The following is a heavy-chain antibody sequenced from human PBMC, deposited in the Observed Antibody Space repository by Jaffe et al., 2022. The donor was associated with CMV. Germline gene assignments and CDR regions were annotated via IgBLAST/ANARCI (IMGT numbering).Heavy chain of an antibody. CDR3: AKGSAPRVFSSNGY. CDR1: GFTFSSYA. J-gene: IGHJ4*02. V-gene: IGHV3-23*04. Sequence: EVQLVESGGGLVQPGGSLRLSCAASGFTFSSYAMSWVRQAPGKGLEWVSAISGSGGSAYYADSVKGRFTISRDTSKNTLYLKMNSLRAEDTAVYYCAKGSAPRVFSSNGYWGRGTLVTVSS. D-gene: IGHD2-8*01. CDR2: ISGSGGSA.